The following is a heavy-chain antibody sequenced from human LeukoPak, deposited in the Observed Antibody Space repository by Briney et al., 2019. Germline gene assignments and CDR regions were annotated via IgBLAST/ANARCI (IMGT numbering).Heavy chain of an antibody. CDR3: ARGRRNYGDYPHYYYYGMDV. J-gene: IGHJ6*02. CDR2: INHSGST. V-gene: IGHV4-34*01. D-gene: IGHD4-17*01. Sequence: PSETLSLTCAVYGGSFSGYYWSWIRQPPGKGLEWIGEINHSGSTNYNPSLKSRVTISVDTSKNQFSLKLSSVTAADTAVYYCARGRRNYGDYPHYYYYGMDVWGQGTTVTVSS. CDR1: GGSFSGYY.